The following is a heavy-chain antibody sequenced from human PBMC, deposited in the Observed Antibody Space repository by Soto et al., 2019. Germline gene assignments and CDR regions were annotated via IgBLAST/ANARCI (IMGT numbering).Heavy chain of an antibody. CDR3: VRDNYGDYDC. CDR2: IYYSVRT. J-gene: IGHJ4*02. D-gene: IGHD4-17*01. Sequence: QVQLQESGPGLVKPSQTLSLTCTVSGAPFSSGDYYWSWIRQPPGRGLEWIGYIYYSVRTHYNPSLESRVTISQDMSKNQFSLNLTSVTAADTAIYYCVRDNYGDYDCWGQGTLVTVSS. V-gene: IGHV4-30-4*01. CDR1: GAPFSSGDYY.